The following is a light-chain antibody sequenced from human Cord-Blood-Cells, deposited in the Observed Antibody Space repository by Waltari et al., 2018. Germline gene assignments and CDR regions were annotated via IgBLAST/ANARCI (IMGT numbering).Light chain of an antibody. J-gene: IGKJ1*01. CDR1: QGISTY. V-gene: IGKV1-27*01. CDR3: QKYNSAPWT. Sequence: DIQMTQSPSSLSASVGDRVTITCRASQGISTYLAWYQQKPGKVPKLLIYAASTLQSGVPSRFSCSGSGTDFTLTISSLQPEDVATYYCQKYNSAPWTFGQGTKVEIK. CDR2: AAS.